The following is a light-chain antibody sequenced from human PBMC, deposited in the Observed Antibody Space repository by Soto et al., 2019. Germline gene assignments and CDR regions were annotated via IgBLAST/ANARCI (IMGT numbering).Light chain of an antibody. CDR3: LQHGSYPRT. Sequence: DIQMTQSPSSLSASVGDRVTITCRASQGIRVDLAWYQQKPGRAPKRLIYAASTLQSGVPLRFSGSGSGTEFTLTISSLKPEDIATYYCLQHGSYPRTFGQGTKVDIK. CDR2: AAS. CDR1: QGIRVD. J-gene: IGKJ1*01. V-gene: IGKV1-17*01.